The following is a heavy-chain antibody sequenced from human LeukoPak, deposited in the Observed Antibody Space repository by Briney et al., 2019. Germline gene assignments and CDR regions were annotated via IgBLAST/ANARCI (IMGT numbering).Heavy chain of an antibody. V-gene: IGHV3-21*01. Sequence: GESLRLSCAASGFTFSTYSMNWLRLAPGKGLEWVSSISPDSNYKYYVDSVKGRFTISRDNAKSSLYLQMNSLRAEDTAVYYCARDLMGYYDSSGYYYPHWGQGTLVTVSS. CDR1: GFTFSTYS. D-gene: IGHD3-22*01. CDR3: ARDLMGYYDSSGYYYPH. CDR2: ISPDSNYK. J-gene: IGHJ1*01.